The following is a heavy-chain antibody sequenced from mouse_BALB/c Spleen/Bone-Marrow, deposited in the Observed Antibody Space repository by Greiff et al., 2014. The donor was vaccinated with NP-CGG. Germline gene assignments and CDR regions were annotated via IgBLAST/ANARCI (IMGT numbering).Heavy chain of an antibody. Sequence: VQLKESGPELVKPGASVKISCKASGYTFTDYNMHWVKQSHGKGLEWIGYIYPYNGGTGYNQKFKSKSTLTVDNSSSTAYMELRSLTSEDSAVYYCARSYGNWYFDVWGAGTTVTVSS. J-gene: IGHJ1*01. CDR3: ARSYGNWYFDV. D-gene: IGHD2-10*02. V-gene: IGHV1S29*02. CDR1: GYTFTDYN. CDR2: IYPYNGGT.